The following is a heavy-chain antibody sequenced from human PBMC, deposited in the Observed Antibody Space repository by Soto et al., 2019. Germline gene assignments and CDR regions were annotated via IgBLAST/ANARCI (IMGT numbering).Heavy chain of an antibody. Sequence: QVQLVESGGGVVQPGRSLRLSCAASGFTFSRYGMHWVRQAPGKGLEWVAVIWYDGSNKYYADSVKGRFTISRDNSKHTQYLQMNSLRAEDTAVYYCARDGDYGDSYFDYWGQGPLVTVSS. CDR2: IWYDGSNK. J-gene: IGHJ4*02. CDR1: GFTFSRYG. V-gene: IGHV3-33*01. D-gene: IGHD4-17*01. CDR3: ARDGDYGDSYFDY.